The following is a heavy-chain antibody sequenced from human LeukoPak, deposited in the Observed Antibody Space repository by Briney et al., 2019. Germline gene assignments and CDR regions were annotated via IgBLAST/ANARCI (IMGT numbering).Heavy chain of an antibody. D-gene: IGHD3-22*01. CDR1: GFTFSSYS. V-gene: IGHV3-21*01. CDR2: ISSSSSYI. CDR3: ARDKYYYDSSGYPGSDY. J-gene: IGHJ4*02. Sequence: GGSLRLSCAASGFTFSSYSMNWVRQAPGKELEWVSSISSSSSYIYYADSVKGRFTISRDNAKNSLYLQMNSLRAEDTAVYYCARDKYYYDSSGYPGSDYWGQGTLVTVSS.